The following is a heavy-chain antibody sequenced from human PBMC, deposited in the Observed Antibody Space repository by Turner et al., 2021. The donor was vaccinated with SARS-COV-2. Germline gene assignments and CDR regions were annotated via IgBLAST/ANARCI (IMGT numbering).Heavy chain of an antibody. CDR2: INPENVDT. J-gene: IGHJ4*02. CDR3: ARAPAQYCTYGTCYEGFFDY. Sequence: QVRLVQSGSEVKRPGASVKVSCKASGYWFSDYYIHWVRQAPGHGLGLGGCINPENVDTHVPQNLRGRVTMTRDTSISTVYMELTRLRSDDTAVYYCARAPAQYCTYGTCYEGFFDYWGQGSLVTVSS. CDR1: GYWFSDYY. D-gene: IGHD2-15*01. V-gene: IGHV1-2*02.